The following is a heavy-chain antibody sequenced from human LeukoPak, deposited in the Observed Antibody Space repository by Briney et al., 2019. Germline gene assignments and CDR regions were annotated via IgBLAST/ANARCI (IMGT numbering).Heavy chain of an antibody. CDR2: TIPILGIA. CDR1: GGTFSSYA. J-gene: IGHJ5*02. CDR3: ARQNYYDSSGYWP. D-gene: IGHD3-22*01. Sequence: ASVKVSCKASGGTFSSYAISWVRQAPGQGLEWMGRTIPILGIANYAQKFQGRVTITADKSTSTAYMELSSLRSEDTAVYYCARQNYYDSSGYWPWGQGTLVTVSS. V-gene: IGHV1-69*04.